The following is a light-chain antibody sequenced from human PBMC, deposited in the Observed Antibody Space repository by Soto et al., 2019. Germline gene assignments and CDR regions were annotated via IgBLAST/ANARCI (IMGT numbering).Light chain of an antibody. Sequence: QSVLTPPRSVSGSPGQSVTISCTGTSSDVGGYNCVSWYQQHPGKAPQLIIYDVTQRPSGVPDRFSGSKYGNTASLSISGLQAEDEADYYCCSHSASYTFVFGTGTKVTVL. CDR3: CSHSASYTFV. CDR2: DVT. V-gene: IGLV2-11*01. J-gene: IGLJ1*01. CDR1: SSDVGGYNC.